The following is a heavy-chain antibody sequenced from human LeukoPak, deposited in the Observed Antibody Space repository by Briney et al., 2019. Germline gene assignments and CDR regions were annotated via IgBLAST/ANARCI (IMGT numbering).Heavy chain of an antibody. D-gene: IGHD5-18*01. V-gene: IGHV3-74*01. J-gene: IGHJ4*02. CDR2: INSDGSST. CDR3: ATYRQVLLPFES. CDR1: GFTLSSYW. Sequence: GGSLRLFCAASGFTLSSYWMHWVRQAPGKGLVWVSRINSDGSSTSYADSVKGRFTISRDNAKNTLYLQMNSLRAEDTAVYYCATYRQVLLPFESWGQGTLVTVSS.